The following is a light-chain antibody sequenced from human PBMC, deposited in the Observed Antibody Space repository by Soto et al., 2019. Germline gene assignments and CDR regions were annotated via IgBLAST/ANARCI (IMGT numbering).Light chain of an antibody. Sequence: DIVLTQSPATLSLSPGDRVTLSCRASQTVGRYLSWYQHSPGQGPRLLVYDASNRATGVPARFSGSGSETDFTLTISSLQAEDVAVYYCQQYYSSPRTFGQGTKVEI. CDR1: QTVGRY. J-gene: IGKJ1*01. CDR2: DAS. V-gene: IGKV3-11*01. CDR3: QQYYSSPRT.